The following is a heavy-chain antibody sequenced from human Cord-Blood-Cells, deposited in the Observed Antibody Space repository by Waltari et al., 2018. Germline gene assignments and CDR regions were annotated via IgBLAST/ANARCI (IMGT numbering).Heavy chain of an antibody. CDR3: ARQNTRSSSLADTDY. CDR1: GGTFSSYG. Sequence: QVQLVQSGAEVQKPGSSVKVPCKASGGTFSSYGVSWERQAPGQGLEWMGGIIPIFGTANYAKKCQGRVTITADESTSTAYMELSSLRSEDTAVYYCARQNTRSSSLADTDYWGQGTLVTVSS. J-gene: IGHJ4*02. CDR2: IIPIFGTA. D-gene: IGHD6-13*01. V-gene: IGHV1-69*01.